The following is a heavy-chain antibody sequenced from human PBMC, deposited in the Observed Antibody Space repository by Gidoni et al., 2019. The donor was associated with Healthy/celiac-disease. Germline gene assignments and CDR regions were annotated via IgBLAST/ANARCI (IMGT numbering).Heavy chain of an antibody. CDR2: INHRGST. J-gene: IGHJ4*02. CDR3: AGYGDYFDY. D-gene: IGHD4-17*01. CDR1: GGSFSGYY. Sequence: QVQLQQWGAGLLKPSETLSLTCAFYGGSFSGYYWCWIRQPPGKGLRWIGEINHRGSTNYNPSLKSRVTISVDTSKNQFSLKLSSVTAADTAVYYCAGYGDYFDYWGQGTLVTVSS. V-gene: IGHV4-34*01.